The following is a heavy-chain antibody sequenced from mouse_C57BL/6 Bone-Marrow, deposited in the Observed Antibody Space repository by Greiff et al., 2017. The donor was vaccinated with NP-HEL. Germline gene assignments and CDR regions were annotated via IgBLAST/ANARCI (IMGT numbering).Heavy chain of an antibody. CDR3: ARQGYYGSSRGFAY. J-gene: IGHJ3*01. CDR1: GFTFSSYG. V-gene: IGHV5-6*01. Sequence: EVQLVESGGDLVKPGGSLKLSCAASGFTFSSYGMSWVRQTPDKRLEWVATISSGGSYTYYPDSVKGRFTISRDNAKNTLYLQMSSLKSEDTAMYYCARQGYYGSSRGFAYWGQGALVTVSA. D-gene: IGHD1-1*01. CDR2: ISSGGSYT.